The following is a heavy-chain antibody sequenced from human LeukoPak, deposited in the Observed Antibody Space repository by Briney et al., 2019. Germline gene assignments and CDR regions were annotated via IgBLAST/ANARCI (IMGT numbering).Heavy chain of an antibody. CDR2: ISAYNGGT. CDR1: GYTFTRHG. Sequence: ASVKVSCKASGYTFTRHGISWVRQAPGQGLEWVGWISAYNGGTNYAQKFQGRVTMTRDTSISTAYMELSRLRSDDTAVYYCARGGYDSSGSNWGQGTLVTVSS. D-gene: IGHD3-22*01. J-gene: IGHJ4*02. V-gene: IGHV1-18*04. CDR3: ARGGYDSSGSN.